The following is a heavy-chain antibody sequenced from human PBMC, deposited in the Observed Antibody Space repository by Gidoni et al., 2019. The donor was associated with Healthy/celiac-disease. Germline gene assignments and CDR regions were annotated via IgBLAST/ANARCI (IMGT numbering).Heavy chain of an antibody. CDR2: IYYSGST. J-gene: IGHJ4*02. D-gene: IGHD3-10*01. Sequence: QLQLQESGPGLVKPSETLSLTCTVPGGSISSSSYYWGWIRQPPGKGLEWIGSIYYSGSTYYNPSLKSRVTISVDTSKNQFSLKLSSVTAADTAVYYCARDEDLRGFDYWGQGTLVTVSS. CDR3: ARDEDLRGFDY. V-gene: IGHV4-39*07. CDR1: GGSISSSSYY.